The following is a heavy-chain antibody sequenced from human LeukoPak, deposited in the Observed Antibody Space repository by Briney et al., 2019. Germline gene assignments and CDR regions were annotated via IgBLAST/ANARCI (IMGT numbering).Heavy chain of an antibody. J-gene: IGHJ4*02. CDR3: ARGRLSCGWYDD. V-gene: IGHV3-11*06. Sequence: PGGSQGLSCAASGFIFTDYYMSWVRQAPGKGLEWVSFIDSGSTSTKYADSVKGRFSISRDNAKNTLYLHMNSLRAEDTAVYYCARGRLSCGWYDDWGQGTVDRVSS. CDR1: GFIFTDYY. CDR2: IDSGSTST. D-gene: IGHD6-19*01.